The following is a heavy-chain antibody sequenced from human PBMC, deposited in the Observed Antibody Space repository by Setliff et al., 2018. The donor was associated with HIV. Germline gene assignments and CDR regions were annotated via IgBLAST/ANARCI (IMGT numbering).Heavy chain of an antibody. D-gene: IGHD1-26*01. J-gene: IGHJ3*02. V-gene: IGHV1-2*04. Sequence: ASVKVSCKASRYTFTGYYIHWVRQAPGEGLEWMGWINPDTGDTNYAQKFQGWVTMTRDTSISTAYMGLSRLRSDDTALYYCARGGGSSAPDAFDIWGQGTMVTVSS. CDR3: ARGGGSSAPDAFDI. CDR2: INPDTGDT. CDR1: RYTFTGYY.